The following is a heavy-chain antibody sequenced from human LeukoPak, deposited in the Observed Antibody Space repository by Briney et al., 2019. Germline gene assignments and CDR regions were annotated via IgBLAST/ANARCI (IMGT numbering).Heavy chain of an antibody. CDR2: VYPDGRT. J-gene: IGHJ4*02. CDR3: ARTNPVYGDYDY. CDR1: GFTVIDNY. D-gene: IGHD4-17*01. V-gene: IGHV3-53*01. Sequence: PGGSLRLSCAVSGFTVIDNYMSWVRQAPGKGLQWVSVVYPDGRTYYADSVKGRFTISRDNSRNTLLLQLNSLRADDTAVYYCARTNPVYGDYDYWGQGTLVTVSS.